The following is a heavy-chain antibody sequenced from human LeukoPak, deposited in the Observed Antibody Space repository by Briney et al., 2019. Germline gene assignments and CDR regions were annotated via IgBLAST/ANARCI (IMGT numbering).Heavy chain of an antibody. CDR2: IKQDGSEK. Sequence: PGGSLRPSCAASGFTFSSYWMSWVRQAPGKGLEWVANIKQDGSEKYYVDSVKGRFTISRDNAKNSLYLQMNSLRAEDTAVYYCARAEYYDSSGYYFGVDAFDIWGQGTMVTVSS. CDR1: GFTFSSYW. CDR3: ARAEYYDSSGYYFGVDAFDI. D-gene: IGHD3-22*01. V-gene: IGHV3-7*03. J-gene: IGHJ3*02.